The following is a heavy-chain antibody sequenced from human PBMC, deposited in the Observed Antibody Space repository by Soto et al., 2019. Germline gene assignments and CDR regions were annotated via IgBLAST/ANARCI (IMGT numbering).Heavy chain of an antibody. CDR2: ISYDGSNK. CDR3: ARSKNFEMATWGSCFDY. J-gene: IGHJ4*02. V-gene: IGHV3-30-3*01. D-gene: IGHD3-16*01. Sequence: QVHLVESGGGVVQPGRSLRLSCAASGFTFSSYAMHWVRQAPGKGLEWVAVISYDGSNKYYADSVKGRFTISRDNSKNTLYLQMNSLRAEDTAVYYCARSKNFEMATWGSCFDYWGQGTLVTVSS. CDR1: GFTFSSYA.